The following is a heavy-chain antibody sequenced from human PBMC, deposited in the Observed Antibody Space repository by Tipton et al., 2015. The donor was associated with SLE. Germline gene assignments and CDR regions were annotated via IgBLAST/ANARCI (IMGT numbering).Heavy chain of an antibody. CDR3: ARDQPRPTDWNTFDY. D-gene: IGHD1/OR15-1a*01. Sequence: TLSLTCTVSGGSISSSSYYWGWIRQPPGKGLEWIGSIYYSGSTYYNPSLKSRVTISVDTSKNQFSLKLSSVTAADTAVHYCARDQPRPTDWNTFDYWGQGTLVTVSS. CDR2: IYYSGST. J-gene: IGHJ4*02. V-gene: IGHV4-39*07. CDR1: GGSISSSSYY.